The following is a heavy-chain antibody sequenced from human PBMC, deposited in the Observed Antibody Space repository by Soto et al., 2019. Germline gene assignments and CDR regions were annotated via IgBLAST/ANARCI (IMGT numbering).Heavy chain of an antibody. D-gene: IGHD3-10*01. CDR2: IYYSGST. J-gene: IGHJ4*02. Sequence: SETLSLTCTVSGGSISSGDYCWSWIRQPPGKGLEWIGYIYYSGSTYYNPSLKSRVTISVDTSKNQFSLKLSSVTAADTAVYYCARWDYYGSGSYYTDYWGQGTLVTVSS. V-gene: IGHV4-30-4*01. CDR1: GGSISSGDYC. CDR3: ARWDYYGSGSYYTDY.